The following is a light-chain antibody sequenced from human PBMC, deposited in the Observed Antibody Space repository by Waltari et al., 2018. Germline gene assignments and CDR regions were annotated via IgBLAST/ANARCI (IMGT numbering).Light chain of an antibody. J-gene: IGKJ1*01. V-gene: IGKV1-39*01. CDR3: QQSYSTPRT. CDR2: AAS. Sequence: DIQMTQSPSSLSASVGDRVTITCRASQGISSYLNWYQQKPGKAPKLRIYAASSLQSGVPSRFSGSGSGTDFTLTISSLQPEDFATYYCQQSYSTPRTFGQGTKVEIK. CDR1: QGISSY.